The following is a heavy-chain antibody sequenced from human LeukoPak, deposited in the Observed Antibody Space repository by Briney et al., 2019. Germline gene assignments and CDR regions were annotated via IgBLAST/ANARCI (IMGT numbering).Heavy chain of an antibody. J-gene: IGHJ4*02. CDR3: ATAYSPLGFDY. CDR2: TWDDGSKK. Sequence: PGRSLRLSCAASGFTFSNYGMHWIRQAPGKGLECVAFTWDDGSKKYYADSVKGRFTISRDNAKNSLYLQMNSLRAEDTAVYYCATAYSPLGFDYWGQGTLVTVSS. D-gene: IGHD1-26*01. V-gene: IGHV3-33*03. CDR1: GFTFSNYG.